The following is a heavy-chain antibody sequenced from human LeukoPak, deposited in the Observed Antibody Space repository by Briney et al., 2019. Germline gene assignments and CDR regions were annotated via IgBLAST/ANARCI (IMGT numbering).Heavy chain of an antibody. CDR1: GYTFTNYD. D-gene: IGHD5-18*01. CDR2: MNPNSGNT. V-gene: IGHV1-8*01. J-gene: IGHJ4*02. Sequence: ASVEVSCKASGYTFTNYDIHWVRQATGQGLEWMGWMNPNSGNTDFAQKFQGRVTITRDTSIDTAYRELTSLTSEDTAVYYCARANSFAIRVDYWGQGTLVTVSS. CDR3: ARANSFAIRVDY.